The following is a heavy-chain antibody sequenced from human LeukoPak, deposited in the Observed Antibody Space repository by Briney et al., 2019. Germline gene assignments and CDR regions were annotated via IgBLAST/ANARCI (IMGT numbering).Heavy chain of an antibody. CDR1: GFTVSSNY. CDR3: AKGRAGNYYYDSSDY. D-gene: IGHD3-22*01. J-gene: IGHJ4*02. CDR2: IYSGGST. Sequence: GGSLRLSCAASGFTVSSNYMSWVRQAPGKGLEWVSVIYSGGSTYYAASVKGRFTISRDNSKNTLYLQMNSLRAEDTAVYYCAKGRAGNYYYDSSDYWGQGTLVTVSS. V-gene: IGHV3-53*01.